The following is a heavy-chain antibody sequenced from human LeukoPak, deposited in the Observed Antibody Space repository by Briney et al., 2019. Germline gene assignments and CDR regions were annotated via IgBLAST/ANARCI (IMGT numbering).Heavy chain of an antibody. V-gene: IGHV4-4*08. CDR2: IYTSGST. D-gene: IGHD2-15*01. Sequence: SETLSLTCTVSGGSISSYYWSWIRQPPGKGLEWIGRIYTSGSTKYNPSLKSRVTISVDTSKSQFSLKLSSVTAADTAVYYCARFRGGAFWFDPWGQGTLVTVSS. CDR3: ARFRGGAFWFDP. CDR1: GGSISSYY. J-gene: IGHJ5*02.